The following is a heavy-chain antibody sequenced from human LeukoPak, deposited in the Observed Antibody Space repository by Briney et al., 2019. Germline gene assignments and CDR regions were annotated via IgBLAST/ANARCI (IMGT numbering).Heavy chain of an antibody. CDR3: ARHEEWLVYAFDI. D-gene: IGHD6-19*01. V-gene: IGHV4-59*08. CDR2: IYYSGST. CDR1: GGSISSHY. J-gene: IGHJ3*02. Sequence: SETLSLTCTVSGGSISSHYWSWIRQPPGKGLEWIGYIYYSGSTNYNPSLKSRVTISVDTSKNQFSLKLSSVTAADTAVYYCARHEEWLVYAFDIWGQGTMVTVSS.